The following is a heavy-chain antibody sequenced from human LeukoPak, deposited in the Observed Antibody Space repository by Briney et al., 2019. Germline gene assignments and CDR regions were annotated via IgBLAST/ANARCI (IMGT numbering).Heavy chain of an antibody. CDR2: INQDGSEI. V-gene: IGHV3-7*03. CDR1: GFTFSNYW. CDR3: ARAFSSTWYYFDY. J-gene: IGHJ4*02. D-gene: IGHD6-13*01. Sequence: TGGSLRLSCAASGFTFSNYWMSWVRQAPGKGLEWLANINQDGSEIYYVDSVKGRFTISRDNSKNTLYLQMNSLRAEDTAVYYCARAFSSTWYYFDYWGQGTLVTVSS.